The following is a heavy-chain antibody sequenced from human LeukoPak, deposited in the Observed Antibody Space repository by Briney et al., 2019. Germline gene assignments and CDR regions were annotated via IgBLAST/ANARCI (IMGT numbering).Heavy chain of an antibody. CDR2: IYYSGST. D-gene: IGHD6-13*01. CDR1: GGSISSGGYY. V-gene: IGHV4-31*03. J-gene: IGHJ4*02. CDR3: ARGQQLVLGYFDY. Sequence: SQTLSLTCTVSGGSISSGGYYWSRIRQHPGKGLEWIGYIYYSGSTYYNPSLKSRVTILVDTSKNQFSLKLSSVTAADTAVYYCARGQQLVLGYFDYWGQGTLVTVSS.